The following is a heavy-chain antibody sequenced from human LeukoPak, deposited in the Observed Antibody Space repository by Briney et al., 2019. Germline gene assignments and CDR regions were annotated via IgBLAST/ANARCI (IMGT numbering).Heavy chain of an antibody. Sequence: GSLRLSCAASGFSVSNNYLSWVRRAPGKGLEWVSVIYSGGNAYYADYVTGRFTMSRDNSKNTVYLQMESLRPEDTSIYYCARGQTARDWGQGTQVTVSS. CDR1: GFSVSNNY. V-gene: IGHV3-66*02. J-gene: IGHJ4*02. CDR2: IYSGGNA. D-gene: IGHD6-6*01. CDR3: ARGQTARD.